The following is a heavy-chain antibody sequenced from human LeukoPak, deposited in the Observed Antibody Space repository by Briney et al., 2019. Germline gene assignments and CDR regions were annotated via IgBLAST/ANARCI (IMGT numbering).Heavy chain of an antibody. Sequence: GGSLRLSCAASGFTFSRYDMHWVRQAAGKGLEWVSAIDTAGDTYYPGSVRGRFTISREDAKNSLYLQMNSLRAGDTAVYYCARVKSYRSGGLDAFDIWGQGTMVTVSS. D-gene: IGHD6-19*01. V-gene: IGHV3-13*01. CDR2: IDTAGDT. CDR1: GFTFSRYD. J-gene: IGHJ3*02. CDR3: ARVKSYRSGGLDAFDI.